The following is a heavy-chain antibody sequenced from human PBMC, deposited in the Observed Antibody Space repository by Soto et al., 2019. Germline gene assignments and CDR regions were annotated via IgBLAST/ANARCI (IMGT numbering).Heavy chain of an antibody. CDR1: GFTFSSYA. CDR2: ISGSGGST. V-gene: IGHV3-23*01. CDR3: AKVKYYYDSSGYFLDY. Sequence: EVQLLESGGGLVQPGGSLRLSCAASGFTFSSYAMSWVRQAPGKGLEWVSAISGSGGSTYYADSVKGRFTISRDNSKNTLYLQMNSLRAEDTAVYYCAKVKYYYDSSGYFLDYWGQGTLVTVSS. D-gene: IGHD3-22*01. J-gene: IGHJ4*02.